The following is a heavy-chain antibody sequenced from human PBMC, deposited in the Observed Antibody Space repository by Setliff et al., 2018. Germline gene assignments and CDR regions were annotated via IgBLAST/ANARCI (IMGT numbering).Heavy chain of an antibody. CDR2: IIPTVDIA. V-gene: IGHV1-69*10. D-gene: IGHD2-15*01. J-gene: IGHJ5*02. CDR3: ARFRCSGGSCNFDRYSGWFDP. Sequence: GASVKVSCKASGGSFSSYAIIWVRQAPGQGLELMGGIIPTVDIANYARKFQGRVTITADESTSTAYMELSSLRSEDTAVYYCARFRCSGGSCNFDRYSGWFDPWGQGTLVTVSS. CDR1: GGSFSSYA.